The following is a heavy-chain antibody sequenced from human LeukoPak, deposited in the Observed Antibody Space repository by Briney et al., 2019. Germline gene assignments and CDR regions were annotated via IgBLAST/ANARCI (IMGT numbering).Heavy chain of an antibody. V-gene: IGHV3-21*01. D-gene: IGHD6-6*01. Sequence: GGSLRLSCAASGFTFSSYSMNWVRQAPGKGLEWVSSISSSSSYIYYADSVKGRFTISRDNAKNSLYLQMNSLRAEDTVVYYCARVGSGSSSYGYYYMDVWGKGTTVTVSS. CDR1: GFTFSSYS. J-gene: IGHJ6*03. CDR2: ISSSSSYI. CDR3: ARVGSGSSSYGYYYMDV.